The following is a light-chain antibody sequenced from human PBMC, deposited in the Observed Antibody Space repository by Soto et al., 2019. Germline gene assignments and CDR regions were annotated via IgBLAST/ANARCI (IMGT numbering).Light chain of an antibody. CDR2: GAS. CDR3: QQSNNWPYT. CDR1: QSVSTN. Sequence: EIVLTQSPGTLSVSPGERANLSCRASQSVSTNLAWFQQKPGQAPRLLIYGASTRATGIPARFSGSGSGTEFTFTINSLQSEDLAVYYCQQSNNWPYTFGQGTKLEV. V-gene: IGKV3-15*01. J-gene: IGKJ2*01.